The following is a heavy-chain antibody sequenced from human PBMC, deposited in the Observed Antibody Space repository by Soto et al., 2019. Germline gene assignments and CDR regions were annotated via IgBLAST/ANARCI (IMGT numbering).Heavy chain of an antibody. CDR2: IRSKAYGGTT. Sequence: GGSLRLSCTASGFAFGDYAMSWFRQAPGKGLEWVGFIRSKAYGGTTEYAASVKGRFTISRDDSKSIAYLQMNSLKTEDTAVYYCTRATSRYYYYYGMAVWGQGTTVTVSS. CDR3: TRATSRYYYYYGMAV. J-gene: IGHJ6*02. V-gene: IGHV3-49*03. CDR1: GFAFGDYA.